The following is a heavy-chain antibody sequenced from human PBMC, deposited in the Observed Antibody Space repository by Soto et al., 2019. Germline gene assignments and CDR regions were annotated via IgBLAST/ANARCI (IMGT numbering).Heavy chain of an antibody. V-gene: IGHV4-34*01. CDR3: ARGGRYCSSTSGYVPHYYYYYLDV. CDR2: INHSGST. CDR1: GGSFSGYY. Sequence: PSETLSLTCTVYGGSFSGYYWSWIRHPPGKGLEWIGEINHSGSTNYNPSLNSRVTISVDTSKNQFSLKLSSVTAADTAVYYCARGGRYCSSTSGYVPHYYYYYLDVWGKGTTVTVS. D-gene: IGHD2-2*01. J-gene: IGHJ6*03.